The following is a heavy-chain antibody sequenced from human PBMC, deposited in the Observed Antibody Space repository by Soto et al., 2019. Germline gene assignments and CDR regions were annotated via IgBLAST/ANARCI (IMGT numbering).Heavy chain of an antibody. CDR2: IIPIFGTA. V-gene: IGHV1-69*13. Sequence: SVKVSCKASGGTFSSYATSWVRQAPGQGLEWMGGIIPIFGTANYAQKFQGRVTITADESTSTAYMELSSLRSEDTAVYYCAFVVRGVSPPADYYYYGMDVWGQGTTVTVSS. J-gene: IGHJ6*02. CDR3: AFVVRGVSPPADYYYYGMDV. CDR1: GGTFSSYA. D-gene: IGHD3-10*01.